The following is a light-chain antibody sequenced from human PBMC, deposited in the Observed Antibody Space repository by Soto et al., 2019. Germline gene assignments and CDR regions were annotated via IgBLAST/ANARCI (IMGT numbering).Light chain of an antibody. V-gene: IGKV1-39*01. Sequence: DIQMTQSPSSLSASVGDRVTITCRASQSISTYLNWYQQKPGKAPKLLIYAASTFQSGVPSRFSGSGSGTDFTLTISSLQPEDFATYYCQQSSSIPFTFGPGTKVDI. CDR2: AAS. CDR3: QQSSSIPFT. CDR1: QSISTY. J-gene: IGKJ3*01.